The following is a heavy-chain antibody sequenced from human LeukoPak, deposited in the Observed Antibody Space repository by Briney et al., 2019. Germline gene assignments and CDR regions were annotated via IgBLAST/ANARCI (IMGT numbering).Heavy chain of an antibody. CDR3: AGDRSYVGFDY. V-gene: IGHV3-48*03. CDR2: ISSSGSTI. CDR1: GFTFSSYE. D-gene: IGHD4-23*01. J-gene: IGHJ4*02. Sequence: GGSLRLSCAASGFTFSSYEMNWVRQAPGKGLEWVSYISSSGSTIYYADSVKGRFTVSRDNAKNSVYLQTNSLRAEDTAVYYCAGDRSYVGFDYWGQGTLVTVSS.